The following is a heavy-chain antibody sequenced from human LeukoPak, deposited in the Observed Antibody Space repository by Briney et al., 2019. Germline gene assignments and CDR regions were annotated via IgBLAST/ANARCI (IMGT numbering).Heavy chain of an antibody. Sequence: GESLSLSCAASGFTVSSNYMSWVRQPQGQGLELVSVIYSGGSTYYADSVTGRFTISRHNSKNTLYLQMNSLRAEDTAVYYCARDSGSRHDAFDIWGQGTMVTVSS. CDR2: IYSGGST. V-gene: IGHV3-53*04. J-gene: IGHJ3*02. CDR1: GFTVSSNY. D-gene: IGHD1-26*01. CDR3: ARDSGSRHDAFDI.